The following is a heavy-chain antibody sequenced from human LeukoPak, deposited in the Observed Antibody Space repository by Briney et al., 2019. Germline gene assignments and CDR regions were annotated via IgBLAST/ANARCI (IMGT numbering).Heavy chain of an antibody. V-gene: IGHV4-34*01. D-gene: IGHD6-13*01. CDR1: GGSFSGYY. CDR2: INHSGST. CDR3: ARPYSSSWFQH. Sequence: PSETLSLTCAVYGGSFSGYYWSWIRQPPGKGLEWIGEINHSGSTNYNPSLKSRVTISVDTSKNQFSLKLSSVTAADTAVYYCARPYSSSWFQHWGQGTLVTVSS. J-gene: IGHJ5*02.